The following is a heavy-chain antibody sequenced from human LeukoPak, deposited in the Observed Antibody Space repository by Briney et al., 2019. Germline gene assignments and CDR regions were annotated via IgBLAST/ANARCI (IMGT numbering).Heavy chain of an antibody. D-gene: IGHD4-11*01. CDR1: GFTVGHHY. CDR3: VRDAPQSQFDY. CDR2: VNTDGTTT. V-gene: IGHV3-74*03. Sequence: GGSLRLSCAASGFTVGHHYMHWVRQSPGQGLVWVSYVNTDGTTTTYADSVKGRFASSRDNAKNMVYLQMSSLRAEDTAVYYCVRDAPQSQFDYWGRGALVTVSS. J-gene: IGHJ4*02.